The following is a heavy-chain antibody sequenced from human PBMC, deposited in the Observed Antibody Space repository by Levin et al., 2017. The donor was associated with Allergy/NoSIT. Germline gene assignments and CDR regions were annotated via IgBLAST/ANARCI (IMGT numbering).Heavy chain of an antibody. Sequence: SGPTLVKPTQTLTLTCTFSGFSLSSYGVGVGWIRQPPGKALEWLAVIYWDDDKRYSPSLKSRLTITKDTSKDQVVLTMTNMDTVDTATYYCAQRGSWAGNNWDTGYLDYWGKGTLVTVSS. D-gene: IGHD1-1*01. CDR1: GFSLSSYGVG. CDR3: AQRGSWAGNNWDTGYLDY. J-gene: IGHJ4*02. CDR2: IYWDDDK. V-gene: IGHV2-5*02.